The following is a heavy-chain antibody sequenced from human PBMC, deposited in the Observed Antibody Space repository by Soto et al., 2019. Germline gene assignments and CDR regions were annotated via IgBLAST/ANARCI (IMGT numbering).Heavy chain of an antibody. V-gene: IGHV3-48*03. Sequence: EVQLVESGGGLVQPGGSLRLSCAASGFTFSSYEMNWVRQAPGKGLEWVSYISSSGSTIYYADSVKGRFTISRDNAKNSLYLQMNSLRAEDTAVYYCAREPIAAHTFINYYYYYYGMDVWGQGTTVTVSS. CDR1: GFTFSSYE. D-gene: IGHD6-13*01. CDR3: AREPIAAHTFINYYYYYYGMDV. J-gene: IGHJ6*02. CDR2: ISSSGSTI.